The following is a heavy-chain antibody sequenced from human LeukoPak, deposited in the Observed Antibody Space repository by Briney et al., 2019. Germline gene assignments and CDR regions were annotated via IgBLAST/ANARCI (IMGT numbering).Heavy chain of an antibody. CDR3: AKENNWNDGRFNYFDY. CDR2: ISGSGTAT. Sequence: GGSLRLSCAASEFTFSNYAMTWVRQAPGKGLKWVSTISGSGTATYYADSVKGRFTISRDNSKNTLYLQMNGLRAEDTAVYYCAKENNWNDGRFNYFDYWGQGTLVTVSS. D-gene: IGHD1-20*01. V-gene: IGHV3-23*01. CDR1: EFTFSNYA. J-gene: IGHJ4*02.